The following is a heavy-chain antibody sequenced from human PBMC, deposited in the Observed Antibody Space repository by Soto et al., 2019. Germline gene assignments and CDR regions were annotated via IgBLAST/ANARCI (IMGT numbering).Heavy chain of an antibody. CDR1: GYKFIDYG. Sequence: SVKVSCKASGYKFIDYGISWVRQAPGQGLEWMGWVSVYSGSAKYGQNVQGRITMTTDTSTTTAYMELMSLRSDDTAVYYCARVLMRDSAARAFDIWGQGTMVTVSS. J-gene: IGHJ3*02. V-gene: IGHV1-18*04. CDR3: ARVLMRDSAARAFDI. D-gene: IGHD1-26*01. CDR2: VSVYSGSA.